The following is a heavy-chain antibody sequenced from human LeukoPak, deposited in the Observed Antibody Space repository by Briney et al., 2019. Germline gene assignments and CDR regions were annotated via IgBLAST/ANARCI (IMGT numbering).Heavy chain of an antibody. CDR1: GGSISRYY. Sequence: SETLSLTCTVSGGSISRYYWSWIRQPPGKGLEWIGYIYYSGSTNYNPSLKSRVTISVDTSKNQFSLKLSSVTAADTAVYYCARDQDRFDPWGQGTLVTVSS. CDR3: ARDQDRFDP. J-gene: IGHJ5*02. V-gene: IGHV4-59*01. CDR2: IYYSGST.